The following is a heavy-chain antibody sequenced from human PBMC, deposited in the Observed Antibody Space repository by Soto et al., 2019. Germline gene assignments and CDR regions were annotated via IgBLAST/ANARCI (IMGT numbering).Heavy chain of an antibody. CDR2: IIPIFGIP. Sequence: QVQLVQSGAEVKKPGSSVKVSCKASGGTFSRYSITWVRQAPGHGLEWIGRIIPIFGIPTYAQKFQGRVTITANESTRXAXMXMSSLRSDDTAVYYCAREDRDRETGLVPAAIDGMDVWGQGTTVTVSS. V-gene: IGHV1-69*08. CDR1: GGTFSRYS. J-gene: IGHJ6*02. D-gene: IGHD2-2*01. CDR3: AREDRDRETGLVPAAIDGMDV.